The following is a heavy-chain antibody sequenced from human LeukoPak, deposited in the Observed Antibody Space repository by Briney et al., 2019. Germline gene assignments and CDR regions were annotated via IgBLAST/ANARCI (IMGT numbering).Heavy chain of an antibody. Sequence: GGSLRLSCAASGFTFNNYAMNWVRQAPGKGLEWVSGISGFGGSTYYAPSVKGRLTISRDNFGNMLYLHLDSLRVEDTAIYYCARRSGSSWSSFGYWGQGALVTVSS. D-gene: IGHD6-13*01. CDR2: ISGFGGST. J-gene: IGHJ4*02. CDR1: GFTFNNYA. CDR3: ARRSGSSWSSFGY. V-gene: IGHV3-23*01.